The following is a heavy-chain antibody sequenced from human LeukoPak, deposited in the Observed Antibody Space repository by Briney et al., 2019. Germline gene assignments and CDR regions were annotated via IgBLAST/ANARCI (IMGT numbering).Heavy chain of an antibody. Sequence: GGSLRLSCAASGFTVSSNYMTWVRQAPGKGLEWVSVIYSGGRTYYADSVKGRFTISRDNARNSLYLQMNSLRAEDTAVYYCARQNGAGYYYYFDSWGQGTLVTVSS. CDR3: ARQNGAGYYYYFDS. CDR2: IYSGGRT. D-gene: IGHD3-22*01. J-gene: IGHJ4*02. V-gene: IGHV3-66*04. CDR1: GFTVSSNY.